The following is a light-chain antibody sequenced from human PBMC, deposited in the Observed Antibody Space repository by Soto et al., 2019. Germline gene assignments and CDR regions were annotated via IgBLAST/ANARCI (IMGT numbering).Light chain of an antibody. V-gene: IGKV3-20*01. CDR2: GAF. CDR3: QYYGNSPLT. Sequence: EIVLTQSPGTLSLSPGERATLSCRASQSVSSNLAWYRQKPGQAPRLLIYGAFNRATGIPDRFSGGGSGTDFTLTITRLEPEDFAVYYCQYYGNSPLTFGQGTKVDIK. CDR1: QSVSSN. J-gene: IGKJ1*01.